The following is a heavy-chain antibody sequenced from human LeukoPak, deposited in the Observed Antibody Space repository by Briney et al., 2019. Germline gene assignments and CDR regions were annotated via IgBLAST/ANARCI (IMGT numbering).Heavy chain of an antibody. J-gene: IGHJ4*02. V-gene: IGHV3-30*02. CDR1: GFTFSIYG. D-gene: IGHD2-2*02. CDR2: IRYDGSNK. CDR3: AKQIGVVPAAIRGYYFDY. Sequence: GGSLRLSCAASGFTFSIYGMHWVRQAPGKGLEWVASIRYDGSNKYYADSVKGRFTISRDNSKNTLYLQMNSLRAEDTAVYYCAKQIGVVPAAIRGYYFDYWGQGTLVTVSS.